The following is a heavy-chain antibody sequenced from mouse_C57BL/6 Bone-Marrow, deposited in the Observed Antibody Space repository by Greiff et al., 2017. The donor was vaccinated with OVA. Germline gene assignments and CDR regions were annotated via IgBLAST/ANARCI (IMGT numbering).Heavy chain of an antibody. CDR2: ISYDGSN. J-gene: IGHJ3*01. CDR1: GYSITSGYY. D-gene: IGHD4-1*01. Sequence: EVQLVESGPGLVKPSQSLSLTCSVTGYSITSGYYWNWIRQFPGNKLEWMGYISYDGSNNYNPSLKNRISITRDTSKNQFFLKLNSVTTEDTATYYCARDLGLRFAYWGQGTLVTVSA. CDR3: ARDLGLRFAY. V-gene: IGHV3-6*01.